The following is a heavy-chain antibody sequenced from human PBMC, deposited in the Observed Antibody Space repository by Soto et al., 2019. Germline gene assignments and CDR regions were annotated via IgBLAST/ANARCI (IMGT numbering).Heavy chain of an antibody. CDR2: TYYRSKRYN. CDR1: GDSVSSNSAA. V-gene: IGHV6-1*01. Sequence: SQTLSLTCAISGDSVSSNSAAWNWIRQSPSRGLEWLGRTYYRSKRYNDYAVSVKSRITINPDTSKNQFSLQLNSVTPEDAAVSYYARANWGSRGASWFDPWGQGPLVTVSS. CDR3: ARANWGSRGASWFDP. D-gene: IGHD7-27*01. J-gene: IGHJ5*02.